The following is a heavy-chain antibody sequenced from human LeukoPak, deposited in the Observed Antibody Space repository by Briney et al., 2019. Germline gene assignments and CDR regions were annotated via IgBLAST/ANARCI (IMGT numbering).Heavy chain of an antibody. Sequence: GGSLRLSCAASGFTFSSYAMHWVRQAPGKGLEWVAVISYDGSNKYYADSVKGRFTISRDSSKNTLFLQMNSLRAEDTAVYYCAKVRGQKMSAAATATDYWGQGTLVTVSS. CDR3: AKVRGQKMSAAATATDY. CDR2: ISYDGSNK. CDR1: GFTFSSYA. V-gene: IGHV3-30*04. J-gene: IGHJ4*02. D-gene: IGHD6-13*01.